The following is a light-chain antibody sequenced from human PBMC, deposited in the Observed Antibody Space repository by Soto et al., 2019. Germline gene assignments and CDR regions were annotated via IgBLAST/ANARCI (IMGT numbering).Light chain of an antibody. CDR1: SSDVGSYNL. Sequence: QSALTQPASVSGSPGQSITISCTGTSSDVGSYNLVSWYQQHPGKAPKLMIYEGSKRPSGVSNRFSGSKSGNTASLTISGLQAEDEADYYCCSYAGSSTFPDVVFGGGTKLTFL. CDR2: EGS. V-gene: IGLV2-23*03. CDR3: CSYAGSSTFPDVV. J-gene: IGLJ2*01.